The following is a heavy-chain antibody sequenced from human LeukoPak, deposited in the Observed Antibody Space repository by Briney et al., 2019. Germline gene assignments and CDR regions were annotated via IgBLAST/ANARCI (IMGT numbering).Heavy chain of an antibody. J-gene: IGHJ4*02. V-gene: IGHV3-11*01. Sequence: PGGSLRLSCAASGFTFSDYHMSWIRQAPGKGLEWISYISTSGRSIYQADSVKGRFTISRDNAKNSLYLQMNSLRAEDMALYYCAKSKDWYYFDYWGQGTLVTVSS. CDR2: ISTSGRSI. CDR3: AKSKDWYYFDY. CDR1: GFTFSDYH. D-gene: IGHD2-21*01.